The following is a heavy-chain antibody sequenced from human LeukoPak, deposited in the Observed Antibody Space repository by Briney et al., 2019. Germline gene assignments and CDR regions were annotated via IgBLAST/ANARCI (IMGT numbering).Heavy chain of an antibody. CDR2: IYSSGST. V-gene: IGHV4-4*07. J-gene: IGHJ4*02. CDR1: GGSINTYY. D-gene: IGHD3-22*01. CDR3: ARVRYYYDGSGNNAYYFDL. Sequence: SETLSLTCTVSGGSINTYYWSWIRRPAGKGLEWIGRIYSSGSTNCNPSLKSRITMSVDMSKNQFSLRLSSVTAADTAVYYCARVRYYYDGSGNNAYYFDLWGQGTLVTVSS.